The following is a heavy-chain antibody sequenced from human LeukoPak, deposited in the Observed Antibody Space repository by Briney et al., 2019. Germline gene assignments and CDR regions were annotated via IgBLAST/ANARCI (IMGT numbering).Heavy chain of an antibody. CDR3: ERGIRGAKGKGYYYYYYMDV. Sequence: GASVKVSCKASGYTFTSYYMHWVRQAPGQGLEWMGIINPSGGSTSYVQKFQGRVTMTRDMSTSTAYMELSSLRSEDTAVYYCERGIRGAKGKGYYYYYYMDVWGKGNTVSVSS. CDR2: INPSGGST. D-gene: IGHD3-16*01. CDR1: GYTFTSYY. V-gene: IGHV1-46*01. J-gene: IGHJ6*03.